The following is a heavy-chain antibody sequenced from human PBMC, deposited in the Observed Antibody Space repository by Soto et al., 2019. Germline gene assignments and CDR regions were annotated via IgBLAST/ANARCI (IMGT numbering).Heavy chain of an antibody. Sequence: GGSLRLSCAASGFRFSDYKMIWVRQAPGKGLEWVSYIGTSGKTIYYADSVRGRFTISRDNAKNSLYLQMNSLRAEDTAVYFCARDPAIYSGKFDYGLDVWGRGTTVTVS. CDR2: IGTSGKTI. V-gene: IGHV3-48*03. CDR1: GFRFSDYK. D-gene: IGHD4-4*01. CDR3: ARDPAIYSGKFDYGLDV. J-gene: IGHJ6*02.